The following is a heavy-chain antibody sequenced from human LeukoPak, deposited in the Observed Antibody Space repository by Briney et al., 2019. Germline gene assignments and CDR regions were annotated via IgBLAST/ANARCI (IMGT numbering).Heavy chain of an antibody. CDR2: IYYSGST. V-gene: IGHV4-59*11. CDR1: GGSISNHY. J-gene: IGHJ4*02. D-gene: IGHD6-19*01. Sequence: PSETLSLTCTVSGGSISNHYWSWIRQPPGKGLEWIGYIYYSGSTNYNPSLKSRVTISGDTSKNQFSLKLSSVTAADTAVYYCAREVAGTLNFDYWGQGTLVTVSS. CDR3: AREVAGTLNFDY.